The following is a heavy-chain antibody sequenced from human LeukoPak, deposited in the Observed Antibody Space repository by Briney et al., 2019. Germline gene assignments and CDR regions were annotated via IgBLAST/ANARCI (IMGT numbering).Heavy chain of an antibody. V-gene: IGHV3-21*04. D-gene: IGHD5-18*01. J-gene: IGHJ4*02. CDR3: AREGTAMAYFDY. CDR2: ISSSSSYI. Sequence: GGSLRLSCVASGFTFRTYTMNWVRQAPGKGLEWVSSISSSSSYIYYADSVKGRFTISRDNAKNSLYLQMNSLRAEDTAVYYCAREGTAMAYFDYWGQGTLVTVSS. CDR1: GFTFRTYT.